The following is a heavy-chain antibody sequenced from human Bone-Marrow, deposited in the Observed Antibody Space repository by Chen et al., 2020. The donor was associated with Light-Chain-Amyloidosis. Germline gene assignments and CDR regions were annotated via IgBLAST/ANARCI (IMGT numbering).Heavy chain of an antibody. V-gene: IGHV3-23*04. D-gene: IGHD3-9*01. CDR3: AKDISYDDILPGYPADAFDI. CDR1: GFAFSSDA. CDR2: ISGSGGSR. Sequence: EVQLVESGGGLLQRGGSLRLSCTASGFAFSSDAMRWVRQAPGKGLEWVSTISGSGGSRYYGDSVKGRLTISRDNSKNALFLQMNSLRAEDTAVYYCAKDISYDDILPGYPADAFDIWGQGTMVTVSS. J-gene: IGHJ3*02.